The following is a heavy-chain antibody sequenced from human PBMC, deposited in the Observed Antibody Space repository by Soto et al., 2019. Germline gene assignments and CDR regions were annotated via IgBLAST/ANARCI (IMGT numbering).Heavy chain of an antibody. D-gene: IGHD1-26*01. CDR1: GFTFSSYA. V-gene: IGHV3-30-3*01. CDR3: ARDSGSYYVTWYFDY. J-gene: IGHJ4*02. CDR2: ISYDGSNK. Sequence: QVQLVESGGGVVQPGRSLRLSCAASGFTFSSYAMHWVRQAPGKGLEWVAVISYDGSNKYYADSVKGRFTISRDNSKNTLYLQMNSLRAEDTAVYYCARDSGSYYVTWYFDYWGQGTLVTVSS.